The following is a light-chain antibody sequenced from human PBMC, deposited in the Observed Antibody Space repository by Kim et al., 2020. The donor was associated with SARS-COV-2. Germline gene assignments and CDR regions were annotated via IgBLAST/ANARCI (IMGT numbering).Light chain of an antibody. Sequence: EIVMTQSPATLSVSPGERATLSCRASQSLANNLAWYQQKPGQAPRLLIYGASTRATGVPARFTGSGSGREFALTISSLQSEDFAVYYCQQYNDWPPYTFGQGTKLEI. CDR2: GAS. CDR3: QQYNDWPPYT. CDR1: QSLANN. V-gene: IGKV3-15*01. J-gene: IGKJ2*01.